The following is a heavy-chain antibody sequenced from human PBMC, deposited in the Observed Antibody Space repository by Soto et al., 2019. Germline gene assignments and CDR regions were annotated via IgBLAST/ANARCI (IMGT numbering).Heavy chain of an antibody. V-gene: IGHV3-23*01. CDR2: ISGSGGST. CDR1: GFTFSSYA. CDR3: AKDPGNWRSETLPRAYYFDY. Sequence: EVQLLESGGGLVQPGGSLRLSCAASGFTFSSYAMSWVRQAPGKGLEWVSAISGSGGSTYYADSVKGRFTISRDNSKNTLYLQMNSLRAEDTAVYYCAKDPGNWRSETLPRAYYFDYWGQGTLVTVSS. D-gene: IGHD3-10*01. J-gene: IGHJ4*02.